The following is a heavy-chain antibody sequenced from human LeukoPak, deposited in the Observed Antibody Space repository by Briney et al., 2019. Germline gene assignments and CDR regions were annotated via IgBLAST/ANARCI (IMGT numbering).Heavy chain of an antibody. CDR1: GFTFSSFG. CDR3: ARDSAVAGIFNY. Sequence: PGGSLRLSCAASGFTFSSFGMNWVRQAPGKGLEWVSYISSSSSTIFYADSVKGRFTISRDNAKNSLYLQMNSLRAEDTAVYYCARDSAVAGIFNYWGQGTLVTVSS. V-gene: IGHV3-48*01. D-gene: IGHD6-19*01. J-gene: IGHJ4*02. CDR2: ISSSSSTI.